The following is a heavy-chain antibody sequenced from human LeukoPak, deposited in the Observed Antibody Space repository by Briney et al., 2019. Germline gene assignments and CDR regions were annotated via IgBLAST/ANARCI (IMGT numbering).Heavy chain of an antibody. CDR3: ARAEYYYDSSGYYYFDY. D-gene: IGHD3-22*01. CDR2: ISSSSSTI. J-gene: IGHJ4*02. V-gene: IGHV3-48*01. CDR1: GFTFSSYS. Sequence: PGGSLSLSCAASGFTFSSYSMNWVRQAPGKGLEWVSYISSSSSTIYYADSVKGRFTISRDNAKNSLYLQMNSLRAEDTAVYYCARAEYYYDSSGYYYFDYWGQGTLVTVSS.